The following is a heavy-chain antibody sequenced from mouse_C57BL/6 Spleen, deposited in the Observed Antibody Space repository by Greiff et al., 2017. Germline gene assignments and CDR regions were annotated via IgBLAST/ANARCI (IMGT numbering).Heavy chain of an antibody. V-gene: IGHV1-85*01. CDR2: IYPRAGSN. D-gene: IGHD2-1*01. CDR1: GYTFTSYD. Sequence: VQLQQSGPELVTPGASVKLSCKASGYTFTSYDINWVKQTPGQGLEWIGWIYPRAGSNKYNEKFKGKATLTVNTSSSTAYMELHSLTAEDSAVYFWSRWELHYAMDYWGQGTSVTVSA. CDR3: SRWELHYAMDY. J-gene: IGHJ4*01.